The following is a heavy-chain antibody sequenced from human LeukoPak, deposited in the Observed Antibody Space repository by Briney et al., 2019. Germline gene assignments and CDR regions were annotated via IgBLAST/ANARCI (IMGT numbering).Heavy chain of an antibody. J-gene: IGHJ6*03. Sequence: PSETLSLTCAVSGGSISSSNWWSWVRQPPGKGLEWIGEIYHSGSTNYNPSLKRRATISVDKSKNQFSLKLSSVTAADTAVYYCARDREDSSSSGDYYYYYMDVWGKGTTVTVSS. D-gene: IGHD6-6*01. CDR2: IYHSGST. V-gene: IGHV4-4*02. CDR3: ARDREDSSSSGDYYYYYMDV. CDR1: GGSISSSNW.